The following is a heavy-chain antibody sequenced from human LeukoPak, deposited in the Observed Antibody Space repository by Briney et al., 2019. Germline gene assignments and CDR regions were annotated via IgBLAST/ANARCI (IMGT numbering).Heavy chain of an antibody. D-gene: IGHD3-22*01. CDR2: ISAYNGNT. CDR1: GYTFTSYG. Sequence: ASVKVSCKASGYTFTSYGISWVRQAPGQGLEWMGWISAYNGNTNYAQKLQGRVTMTTDTSTSTAYMELRSLRSDDTAVYYCAIRALDYYDSSERDAFDIWGQGTMVTVSS. J-gene: IGHJ3*02. CDR3: AIRALDYYDSSERDAFDI. V-gene: IGHV1-18*01.